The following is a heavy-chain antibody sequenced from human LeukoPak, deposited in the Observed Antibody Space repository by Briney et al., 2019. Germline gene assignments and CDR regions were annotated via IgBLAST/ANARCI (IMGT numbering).Heavy chain of an antibody. Sequence: GGSLRLSCAASGFTFSSYAMHWVRQASGKGLEWVAVISYDGSNKYYADSVKGRFTISRDNSKNTLYLQMNSLRAEDTAVYYCARRRDGYSTLDYWGQGTLVTVSS. J-gene: IGHJ4*02. CDR3: ARRRDGYSTLDY. CDR1: GFTFSSYA. V-gene: IGHV3-30-3*01. D-gene: IGHD5-24*01. CDR2: ISYDGSNK.